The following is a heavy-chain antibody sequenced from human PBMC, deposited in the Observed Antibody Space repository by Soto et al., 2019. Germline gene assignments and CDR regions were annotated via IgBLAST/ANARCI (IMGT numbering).Heavy chain of an antibody. CDR3: ARRSYYYYGMDV. Sequence: GGSLRLSCAVSGLTFSTYVMTWVRQAPGKGLEWVSGISGSATTTFYADSVKGRFTISRDNSKNTLNLQMNSLRAEDTAVYYCARRSYYYYGMDVWGQGTTVTVSS. J-gene: IGHJ6*02. V-gene: IGHV3-23*01. CDR2: ISGSATTT. CDR1: GLTFSTYV.